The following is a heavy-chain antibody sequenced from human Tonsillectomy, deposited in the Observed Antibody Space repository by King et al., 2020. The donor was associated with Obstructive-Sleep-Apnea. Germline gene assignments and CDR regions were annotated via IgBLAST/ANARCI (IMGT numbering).Heavy chain of an antibody. D-gene: IGHD3-16*01. V-gene: IGHV3-15*01. CDR3: XXLWGV. CDR2: IKSKTDGGTT. J-gene: IGHJ6*02. Sequence: DVQLVESGGGSVMPGGSLRLSCAASGFTFSDAWMNWVRQAPGKGLEWVGHIKSKTDGGTTDYAAPVKGRFTISRDDSRTMLYLQMDSLKTEDTAVYYCXXLWGVWGQGTTVTVSS. CDR1: GFTFSDAW.